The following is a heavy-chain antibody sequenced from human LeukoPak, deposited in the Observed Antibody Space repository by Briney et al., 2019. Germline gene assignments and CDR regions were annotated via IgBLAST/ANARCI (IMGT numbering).Heavy chain of an antibody. D-gene: IGHD3-10*01. CDR3: GRHGGATMVRGVLVDAFDI. V-gene: IGHV4-59*08. CDR2: IFHSGST. Sequence: SETLSLTRTVSGGSISSYYWSWIRQPPGKGLEWIGYIFHSGSTNHNPSLKSRVTISVDTPKNQFSLKLSSVTAADTAVYYCGRHGGATMVRGVLVDAFDIWGQGTMVTVSS. J-gene: IGHJ3*02. CDR1: GGSISSYY.